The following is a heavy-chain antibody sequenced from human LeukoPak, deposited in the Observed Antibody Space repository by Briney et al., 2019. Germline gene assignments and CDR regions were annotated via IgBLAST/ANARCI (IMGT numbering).Heavy chain of an antibody. CDR1: GFLVSSNY. CDR3: ARRERPGYSYGRGTLDI. J-gene: IGHJ3*02. Sequence: PGGSLRLSCVVSGFLVSSNYMSWVRQAPGKGLEWVSLIDSAGTTYYADSVKGRFTISRDNSKNTLYLQMSNLRAVDTAVYYCARRERPGYSYGRGTLDIWGQGTMVTVSS. D-gene: IGHD5-18*01. V-gene: IGHV3-66*01. CDR2: IDSAGTT.